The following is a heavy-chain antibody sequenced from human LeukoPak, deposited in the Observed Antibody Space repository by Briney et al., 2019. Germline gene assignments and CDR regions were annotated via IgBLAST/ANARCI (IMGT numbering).Heavy chain of an antibody. J-gene: IGHJ4*02. CDR3: ARDQDSSGWYYTLDY. D-gene: IGHD6-19*01. Sequence: PGRSLRLSCAASGFTFSSYGMHWVRQAPGKGLEWVAVIWYDGSNKYYADSVKGRFTISRDNSKNTLYLQMNSLIAEDTAVYYCARDQDSSGWYYTLDYWGQGTLVTVSS. V-gene: IGHV3-33*01. CDR1: GFTFSSYG. CDR2: IWYDGSNK.